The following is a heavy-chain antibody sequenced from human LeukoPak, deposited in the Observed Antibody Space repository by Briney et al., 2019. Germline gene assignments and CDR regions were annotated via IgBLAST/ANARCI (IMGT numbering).Heavy chain of an antibody. D-gene: IGHD6-19*01. CDR2: IDDDGSTT. V-gene: IGHV3-74*01. Sequence: PGGALRLSWAGSGFTFSNYWMHWVRQAPGEGLMWVSHIDDDGSTTTAYADSVKGRFTISRDNSKNTLYLQMNSLRAEDTAVYYCARGRSQWLAFNGMDVWGQGTTVTVSS. CDR3: ARGRSQWLAFNGMDV. CDR1: GFTFSNYW. J-gene: IGHJ6*02.